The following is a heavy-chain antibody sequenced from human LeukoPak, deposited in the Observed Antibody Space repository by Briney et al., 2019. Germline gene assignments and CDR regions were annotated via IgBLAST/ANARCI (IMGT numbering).Heavy chain of an antibody. CDR2: IYYSGST. J-gene: IGHJ4*02. CDR3: AVGYCSGGSCYLDY. CDR1: GGSISSYY. D-gene: IGHD2-15*01. V-gene: IGHV4-59*01. Sequence: PSETLSLTCTVSGGSISSYYWSWIRQPPGKGLEWIGYIYYSGSTNYNPSLKSRVTISVDTSKNQFSLKLSSVTAADTAVYYCAVGYCSGGSCYLDYWGQGTLVTVSS.